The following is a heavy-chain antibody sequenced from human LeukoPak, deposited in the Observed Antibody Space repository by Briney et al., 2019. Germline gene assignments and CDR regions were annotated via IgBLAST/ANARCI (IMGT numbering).Heavy chain of an antibody. CDR2: MNPYSGGT. J-gene: IGHJ5*02. CDR3: ARDLNWFDP. CDR1: GYIFTDYD. Sequence: VASVKVSCKTSGYIFTDYDINWVRQATGQGLEWMGWMNPYSGGTGYAQNFQGRVTMTTDTSTSTAYMELRSLRSDDTAVYYCARDLNWFDPWGQGTLVTVSS. V-gene: IGHV1-8*01.